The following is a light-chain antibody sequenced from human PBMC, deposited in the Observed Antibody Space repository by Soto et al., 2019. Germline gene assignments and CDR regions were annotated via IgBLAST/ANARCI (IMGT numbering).Light chain of an antibody. J-gene: IGKJ2*03. CDR1: QTISSW. CDR3: QHYKSYPHS. V-gene: IGKV1-5*03. CDR2: KAS. Sequence: DIQMTQSPSTLSASVGDRVTITCRASQTISSWLAWYQQKPGKVPKLLIYKASSLESGVPSRFSGSGSGTEFTLTISSVQPDDFATYYCQHYKSYPHSFGQGTNLEIK.